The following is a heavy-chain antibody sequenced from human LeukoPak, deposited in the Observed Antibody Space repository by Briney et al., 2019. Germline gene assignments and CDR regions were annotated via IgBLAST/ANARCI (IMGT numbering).Heavy chain of an antibody. V-gene: IGHV4-59*08. Sequence: PSETLSLTCTVSGGSSTNNYCSWIRQPPGKGLEWIGQIHDSGSTSYNPSLQSRVTISVDPSKNQFSLKVTSVTAADTAVYFCARHLSNHSAMDVWGQGTTVTVSS. CDR1: GGSSTNNY. CDR3: ARHLSNHSAMDV. J-gene: IGHJ6*02. D-gene: IGHD1-14*01. CDR2: IHDSGST.